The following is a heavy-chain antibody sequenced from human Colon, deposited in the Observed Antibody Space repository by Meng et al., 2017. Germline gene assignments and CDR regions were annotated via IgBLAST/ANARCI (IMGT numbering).Heavy chain of an antibody. CDR3: ARDYWGSLDY. J-gene: IGHJ4*02. V-gene: IGHV4-61*08. Sequence: QLQEAGPGLVWPSETLSLMCTVSGGSVSSAAYQWGWIRQPPGKGLEWIGYAANSFDPSPNYNPSLKSRVTISLDTPKNQFSLKLTSVTAADTAVYYCARDYWGSLDYWGQGILVTVSS. CDR2: AANSFDPSP. D-gene: IGHD7-27*01. CDR1: GGSVSSAAYQ.